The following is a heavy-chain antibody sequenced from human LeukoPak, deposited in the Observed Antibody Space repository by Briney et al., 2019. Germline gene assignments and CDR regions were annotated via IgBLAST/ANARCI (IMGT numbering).Heavy chain of an antibody. CDR2: IYESGST. D-gene: IGHD2-15*01. CDR1: GDSLNSYY. V-gene: IGHV4-34*01. J-gene: IGHJ4*02. CDR3: ARGAWATRLGS. Sequence: PSETLSLTCAVYGDSLNSYYWSWIRQPPGKGLEWIGEIYESGSTEYNPSLKSRVTITMVPSKQQFSLSLTSVTAAVTAVYYCARGAWATRLGSWGLGTPVIVSS.